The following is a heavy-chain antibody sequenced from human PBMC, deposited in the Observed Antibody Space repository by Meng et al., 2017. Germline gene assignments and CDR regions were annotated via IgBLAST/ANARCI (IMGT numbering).Heavy chain of an antibody. Sequence: GESLKISCAASGFTFSSYSMNWVRQAPGKGLEWVSSISSSSSYIYYADSVKGRFTISRDNAKNSLYLQMNSLRDEDTAVYYCARSYYDSSGYYPYNAFDIWGQGTMVTVSS. D-gene: IGHD3-22*01. J-gene: IGHJ3*02. CDR1: GFTFSSYS. CDR3: ARSYYDSSGYYPYNAFDI. CDR2: ISSSSSYI. V-gene: IGHV3-21*01.